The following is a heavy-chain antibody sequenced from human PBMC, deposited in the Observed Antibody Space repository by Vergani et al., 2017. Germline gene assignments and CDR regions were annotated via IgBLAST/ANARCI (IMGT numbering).Heavy chain of an antibody. CDR1: GGSFSSYY. D-gene: IGHD3-10*01. CDR2: INHSGST. J-gene: IGHJ2*01. Sequence: QLHLQESGPGLVKPSETLSLTCTVYGGSFSSYYWSWIRQPPGKGLEWIGEINHSGSTNYNPSLKSRVTISVDTSKNQFSLKLSSVTAADTAVYYCARAGITMIRGGTTGYFDLWGRGTLVTVSS. V-gene: IGHV4-34*01. CDR3: ARAGITMIRGGTTGYFDL.